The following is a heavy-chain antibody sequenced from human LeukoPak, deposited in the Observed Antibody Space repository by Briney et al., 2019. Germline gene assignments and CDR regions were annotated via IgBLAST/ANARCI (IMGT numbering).Heavy chain of an antibody. Sequence: GASVKVSCKAPGYTFTNYYMHWVRQAPGQGLEWMGIINPSGRSTTYVQQFQGRVTMTRDMATSTDYMEVSSLRSEDTAVYYCARDNSVGDSAWWFDPWGQGTLVTVSS. D-gene: IGHD5-12*01. V-gene: IGHV1-46*01. J-gene: IGHJ5*02. CDR3: ARDNSVGDSAWWFDP. CDR2: INPSGRST. CDR1: GYTFTNYY.